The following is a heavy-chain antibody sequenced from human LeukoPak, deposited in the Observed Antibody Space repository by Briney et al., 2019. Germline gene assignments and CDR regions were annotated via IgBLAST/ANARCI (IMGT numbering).Heavy chain of an antibody. V-gene: IGHV3-23*01. CDR3: AKGLGGVKIYYFDY. CDR1: GFTFSSYA. CDR2: ISGSGGST. J-gene: IGHJ4*02. Sequence: GGSQRLSCAASGFTFSSYAMSWVRQAPGKGLEWVSAISGSGGSTYYADSVKGRFTISRDNSKNTLYLQMNSLRAEDTAVYYCAKGLGGVKIYYFDYWGQGTLVTVSS. D-gene: IGHD3-16*01.